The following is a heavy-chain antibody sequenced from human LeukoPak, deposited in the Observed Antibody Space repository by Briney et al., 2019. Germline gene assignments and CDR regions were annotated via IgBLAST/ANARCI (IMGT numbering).Heavy chain of an antibody. D-gene: IGHD6-13*01. J-gene: IGHJ5*02. CDR3: VSPPSSTWNH. Sequence: GGSPRLSCAASGFAFSSYTMNWVRQAPGKGLEWVSSISTSSSYIYYADSLKGRFTVSRDNAKNSLYLQMNSLRAEDTAVYYCVSPPSSTWNHWGQGTLVTVSS. V-gene: IGHV3-21*01. CDR1: GFAFSSYT. CDR2: ISTSSSYI.